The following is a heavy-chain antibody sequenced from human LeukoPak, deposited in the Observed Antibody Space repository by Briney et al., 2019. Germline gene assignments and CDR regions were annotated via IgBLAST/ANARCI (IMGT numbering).Heavy chain of an antibody. CDR2: IWYDGGNK. Sequence: GRSLRLSCAASGFTFSNYGMHWVRQAPGKGLEWVAVIWYDGGNKYYADSVKGRFTISRDNSKNTLYLQMNSLRTEDTAVYYCARGRGYDSGTYNYAFSDYWGQGTLVTVPS. V-gene: IGHV3-33*01. D-gene: IGHD3-22*01. CDR1: GFTFSNYG. J-gene: IGHJ4*02. CDR3: ARGRGYDSGTYNYAFSDY.